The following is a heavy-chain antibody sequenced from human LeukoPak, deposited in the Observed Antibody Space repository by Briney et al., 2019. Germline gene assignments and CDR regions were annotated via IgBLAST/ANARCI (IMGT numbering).Heavy chain of an antibody. CDR1: GFTFSDYG. J-gene: IGHJ6*04. Sequence: QPGGSLRLSCETPGFTFSDYGMHWVRQAPGKGLEWVSFIQFDGSNKYYIDSVKGRFTISRDNSKNTLYLQMNSLRAEDTALYYCASGDIAVATDVWGKGTTVTISS. CDR3: ASGDIAVATDV. V-gene: IGHV3-30*02. CDR2: IQFDGSNK. D-gene: IGHD6-19*01.